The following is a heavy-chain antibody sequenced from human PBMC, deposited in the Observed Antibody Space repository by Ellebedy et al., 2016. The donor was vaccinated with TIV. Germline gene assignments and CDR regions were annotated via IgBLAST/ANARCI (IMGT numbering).Heavy chain of an antibody. CDR3: VRSLNWYDP. CDR1: GYSFTSYW. V-gene: IGHV5-51*01. J-gene: IGHJ5*02. D-gene: IGHD5/OR15-5a*01. Sequence: GESLKISCKGSGYSFTSYWIVWLRQLPGKGLEWMGNIYPDDSDTRYSPSFQGLVTMSVDKSISTAYLQWSSLKASDSAMYYCVRSLNWYDPWGQGAPVTVSS. CDR2: IYPDDSDT.